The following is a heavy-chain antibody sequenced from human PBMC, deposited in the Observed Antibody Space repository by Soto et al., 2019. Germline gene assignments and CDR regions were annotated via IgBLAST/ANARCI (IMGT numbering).Heavy chain of an antibody. Sequence: ITLEESGPTLVKPTKTLTLTCTVPVFSRTTSGVGVGSIRQPPGKALEWLALIYWDDDKRYSPSLKSRLTITTDTYKKPMGLTMTNMDPAYTATYFCAHTTTTVTWWCDPWRQGTLVTVSS. CDR3: AHTTTTVTWWCDP. D-gene: IGHD4-17*01. J-gene: IGHJ5*02. V-gene: IGHV2-5*02. CDR2: IYWDDDK. CDR1: VFSRTTSGVG.